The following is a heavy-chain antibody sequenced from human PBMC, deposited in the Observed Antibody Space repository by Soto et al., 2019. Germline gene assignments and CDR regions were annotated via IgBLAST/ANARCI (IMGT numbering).Heavy chain of an antibody. D-gene: IGHD2-15*01. CDR1: GFTVTSNY. CDR2: IYSGGGT. V-gene: IGHV3-53*01. Sequence: GESLKIPCAVSGFTVTSNYMSWVRQAPGKGLEWVSVIYSGGGTDHADSVKGRFTISRDNSKNTLYLQMNSLRVEDTAVYYCARGSGVVVAAKWNYYGMDVWGQGTTVTVSS. CDR3: ARGSGVVVAAKWNYYGMDV. J-gene: IGHJ6*02.